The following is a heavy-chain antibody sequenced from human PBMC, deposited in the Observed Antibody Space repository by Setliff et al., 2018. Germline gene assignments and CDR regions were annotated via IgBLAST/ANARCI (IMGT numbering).Heavy chain of an antibody. CDR3: ARVTMGGDFDA. Sequence: SETLSLTCIVSGGSISSYYWTWIRQPPGKGLEWVGYIYYSGSTNYNPSLESRVTISVDTSKNQFSLRMTSVTAADTAVYYCARVTMGGDFDAWGQGTLVTVSS. D-gene: IGHD1-26*01. CDR1: GGSISSYY. V-gene: IGHV4-59*01. J-gene: IGHJ4*02. CDR2: IYYSGST.